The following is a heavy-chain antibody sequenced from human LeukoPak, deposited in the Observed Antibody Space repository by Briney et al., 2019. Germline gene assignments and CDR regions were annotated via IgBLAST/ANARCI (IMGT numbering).Heavy chain of an antibody. V-gene: IGHV4-59*01. J-gene: IGHJ6*02. D-gene: IGHD3-10*01. CDR1: GGSISSYY. Sequence: PSETLSLTCTVSGGSISSYYWSWIRQPPGKGLEWIGYIYYSGSTNYNPSLKSRVTISVDTSKNQFSLKLSSVTAADTAVYYCARDKLLRFGESYYYYGMDVWGQGTTVTVSS. CDR3: ARDKLLRFGESYYYYGMDV. CDR2: IYYSGST.